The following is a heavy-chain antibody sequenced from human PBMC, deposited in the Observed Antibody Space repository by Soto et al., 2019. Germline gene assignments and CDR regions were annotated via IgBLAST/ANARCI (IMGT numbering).Heavy chain of an antibody. J-gene: IGHJ5*02. CDR1: GGSISSGDYY. Sequence: SETLSLTCTVSGGSISSGDYYWSWIRQPPGKGLEWIGYIYYSGSTYYNPSLKSRVTISVDTSKNQFSLKLSSVTAADTAVYYCARVQERRLPWFDPWGQGTLVTVSS. V-gene: IGHV4-30-4*01. CDR2: IYYSGST. CDR3: ARVQERRLPWFDP. D-gene: IGHD1-1*01.